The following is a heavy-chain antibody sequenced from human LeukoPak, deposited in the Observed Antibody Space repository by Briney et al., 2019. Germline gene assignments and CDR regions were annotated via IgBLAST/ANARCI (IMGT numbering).Heavy chain of an antibody. CDR1: GGSISSYY. D-gene: IGHD2-2*01. CDR3: ARSSCSDSSCWRGYFDY. Sequence: SETLSLTCTVSGGSISSYYWSWIRQPPGKVLEGIGYIDYSGSTNYNPSLKSRVTISVDTSKNQFSLKLRSVTSADTAVFYCARSSCSDSSCWRGYFDYWGQGTLVTVSS. J-gene: IGHJ4*02. V-gene: IGHV4-59*12. CDR2: IDYSGST.